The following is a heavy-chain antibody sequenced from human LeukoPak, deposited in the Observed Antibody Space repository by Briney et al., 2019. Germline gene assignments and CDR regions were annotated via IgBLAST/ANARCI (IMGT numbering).Heavy chain of an antibody. Sequence: GGPLRLPCAASGFTFSTYAMHWVRQAPGKGLEYVSSISSSGDNTFYANSVKGRFTISRDNSKNTLYLEMGSLRAEDMAVYYCARDRSGSGDYWGQGGMATVPS. CDR1: GFTFSTYA. CDR3: ARDRSGSGDY. CDR2: ISSSGDNT. J-gene: IGHJ4*02. D-gene: IGHD2-15*01. V-gene: IGHV3-64*01.